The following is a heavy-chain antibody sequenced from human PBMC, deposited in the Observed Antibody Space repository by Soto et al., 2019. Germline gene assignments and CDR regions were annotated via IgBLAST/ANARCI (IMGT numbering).Heavy chain of an antibody. J-gene: IGHJ5*02. CDR1: GSTFTSNG. D-gene: IGHD5-18*01. Sequence: ASLKVSCKVSGSTFTSNGIGWVRQAPGQGLEWLGWISTYNENIDSAPKLEDRLTMTTDRSTTTAYMELRNLESYDTALYYCGYVGGYSSGDYPFDPWGPGALVTVSS. V-gene: IGHV1-18*04. CDR3: GYVGGYSSGDYPFDP. CDR2: ISTYNENI.